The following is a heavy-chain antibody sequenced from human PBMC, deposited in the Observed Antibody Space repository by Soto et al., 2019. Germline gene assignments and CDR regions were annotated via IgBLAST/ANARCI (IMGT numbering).Heavy chain of an antibody. Sequence: PSETLSLTCAVSGGSFNANYWSWIRQPPGKGLEWIGEIFHSGSTNYNPSLKSRVTTSVDTSKNQFSLKLSSVTAADTAIYYCASARWDYWGQGTQVTVSS. CDR1: GGSFNANY. CDR2: IFHSGST. V-gene: IGHV4-34*12. J-gene: IGHJ4*02. CDR3: ASARWDY.